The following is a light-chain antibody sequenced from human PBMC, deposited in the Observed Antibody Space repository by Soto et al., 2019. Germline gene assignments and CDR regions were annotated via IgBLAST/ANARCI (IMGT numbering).Light chain of an antibody. CDR3: QEYDNWPLWT. CDR2: GAS. V-gene: IGKV3-15*01. J-gene: IGKJ1*01. Sequence: ETVMTQSPATLPVSPGARVPLSRRASAGVRSTLAWYQQKPGQAPRLLIYGASTRATGVPARFSGSGSGTEFTLTINSLQSEDFALYYCQEYDNWPLWTFGQGTKVDI. CDR1: AGVRST.